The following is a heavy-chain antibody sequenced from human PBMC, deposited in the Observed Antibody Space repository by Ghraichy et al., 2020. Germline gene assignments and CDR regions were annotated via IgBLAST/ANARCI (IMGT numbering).Heavy chain of an antibody. J-gene: IGHJ5*02. CDR2: INSDGSST. V-gene: IGHV3-74*01. CDR1: GFTFSSYW. CDR3: ARDPRYCSSTSCYTGNWFAP. D-gene: IGHD2-2*02. Sequence: GGSLRLSCAASGFTFSSYWMHWVRQAPGKGLVWVSRINSDGSSTSYADSVKGRFTISRDNAKNTLYLQMNSLRAEDTAVYYCARDPRYCSSTSCYTGNWFAPSGQGTLVTVSS.